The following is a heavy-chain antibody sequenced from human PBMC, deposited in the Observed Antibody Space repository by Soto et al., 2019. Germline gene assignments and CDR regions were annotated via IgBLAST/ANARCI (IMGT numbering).Heavy chain of an antibody. V-gene: IGHV4-30-2*01. CDR2: IYHSGST. CDR3: ASAGGLGAVAADY. D-gene: IGHD6-19*01. CDR1: GGSISSGGYP. J-gene: IGHJ4*02. Sequence: QLQLQESGSGLVKPSQTLSLTCAVSGGSISSGGYPWSWIRQPPGKGLEWIGYIYHSGSTYYNPSLKSRVTXXXDXXKNQFSMKLSSVTAAATAVYYCASAGGLGAVAADYWGQGTLVTVSS.